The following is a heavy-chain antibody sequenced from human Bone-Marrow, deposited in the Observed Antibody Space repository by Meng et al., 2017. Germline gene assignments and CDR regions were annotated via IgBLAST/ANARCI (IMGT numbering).Heavy chain of an antibody. CDR1: GGTFSSYA. CDR2: IIPIFGTA. J-gene: IGHJ4*02. Sequence: SVKVSCKASGGTFSSYAISWVRQAPGQGLEWMGGIIPIFGTANYAQKFQGRVTITADESTSTAYMELSSLRSEDTAVYYCARDLLEGYYDSSGYYFREVRLDYWGQGTLVTVSS. V-gene: IGHV1-69*13. D-gene: IGHD3-22*01. CDR3: ARDLLEGYYDSSGYYFREVRLDY.